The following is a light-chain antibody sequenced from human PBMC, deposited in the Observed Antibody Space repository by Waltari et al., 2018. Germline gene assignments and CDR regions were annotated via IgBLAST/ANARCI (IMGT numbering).Light chain of an antibody. CDR3: QSYDSNLSGYV. V-gene: IGLV1-40*01. CDR2: GIR. J-gene: IGLJ1*01. CDR1: SSNIGAGYD. Sequence: QSVLTQPPSVSGAPGQTVTISCTGSSSNIGAGYDVHWYQQLPGAAPKLRIHGIRNRPSGVPDRFFGFNSDTSASRAITGLQAEDEADYYCQSYDSNLSGYVFGTGTKVSVL.